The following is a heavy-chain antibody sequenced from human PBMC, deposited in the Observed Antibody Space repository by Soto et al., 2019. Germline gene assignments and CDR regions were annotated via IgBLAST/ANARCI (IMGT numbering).Heavy chain of an antibody. Sequence: SETMSLTCTVAGGSIRSYCWSWIRQPPGKGLEWIGYIYYSGSTNYNPSLKSRVTISLHTSKNQFSLNLTSLTAADTAVYYCARSPTGTYRKFDHWGQGTLVTVSS. CDR1: GGSIRSYC. V-gene: IGHV4-59*08. D-gene: IGHD1-1*01. J-gene: IGHJ4*02. CDR2: IYYSGST. CDR3: ARSPTGTYRKFDH.